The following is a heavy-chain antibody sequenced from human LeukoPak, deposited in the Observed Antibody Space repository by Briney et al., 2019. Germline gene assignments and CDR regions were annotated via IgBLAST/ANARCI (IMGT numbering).Heavy chain of an antibody. Sequence: SETLSLTCTVSGGSISSGDYYWSWIRQPPGKGLEWIGYIYYSGSTCYNPSLKSRVTISVDTSKNQFSLKLSSVTAADTAVYYCARGKDTAMVSFDYWGQGTLVTVSS. J-gene: IGHJ4*02. CDR3: ARGKDTAMVSFDY. CDR2: IYYSGST. D-gene: IGHD5-18*01. CDR1: GGSISSGDYY. V-gene: IGHV4-30-4*01.